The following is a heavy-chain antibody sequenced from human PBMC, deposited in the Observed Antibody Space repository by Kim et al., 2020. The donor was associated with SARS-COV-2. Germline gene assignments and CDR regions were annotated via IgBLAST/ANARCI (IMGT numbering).Heavy chain of an antibody. D-gene: IGHD4-17*01. J-gene: IGHJ4*02. Sequence: GGSLRLSCTASVVTFSDFYMSWIRQAPGKGLEWVSYISSSGVYTNSADSVTGRFTITRDNAKNSLYLQMNSLRSEDTAVYYCARVSRGNGDYYFDYWGKGTRVTVSS. CDR2: ISSSGVYT. CDR3: ARVSRGNGDYYFDY. CDR1: VVTFSDFY. V-gene: IGHV3-11*05.